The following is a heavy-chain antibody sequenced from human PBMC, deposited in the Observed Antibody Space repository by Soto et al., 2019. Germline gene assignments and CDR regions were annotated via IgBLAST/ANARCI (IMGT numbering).Heavy chain of an antibody. CDR2: ISFDGSNE. CDR3: AREGYYDSRGYPYGIDV. V-gene: IGHV3-30-3*01. CDR1: GFNFSEYV. Sequence: GGSLRLSCAASGFNFSEYVVHWFRQAPGRGLEWMAFISFDGSNEYYADFVKGRFTISRDNSKNMVYLQVNSLRADDTAVYFCAREGYYDSRGYPYGIDVWGQGTTVTVSS. D-gene: IGHD3-22*01. J-gene: IGHJ6*02.